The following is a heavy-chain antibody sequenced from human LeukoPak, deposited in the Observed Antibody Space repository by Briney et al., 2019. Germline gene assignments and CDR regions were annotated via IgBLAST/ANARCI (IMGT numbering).Heavy chain of an antibody. CDR1: GGSVSSGSYY. V-gene: IGHV4-61*01. Sequence: SETLSLTCTVSGGSVSSGSYYWSWIRQPPGKGLEWIGYIYYSGSTNYNPSLKSRVTISVDTSKNRFSLKLSSVTAADTAVYYCAAGGISGYDYALDYYYGMDVWGQGTTVTVSS. D-gene: IGHD5-12*01. CDR2: IYYSGST. CDR3: AAGGISGYDYALDYYYGMDV. J-gene: IGHJ6*02.